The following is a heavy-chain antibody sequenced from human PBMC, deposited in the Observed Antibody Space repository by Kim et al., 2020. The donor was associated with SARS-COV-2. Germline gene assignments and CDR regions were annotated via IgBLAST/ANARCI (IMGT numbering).Heavy chain of an antibody. CDR3: AREMGSGWPGDTFDI. J-gene: IGHJ3*02. D-gene: IGHD6-19*01. CDR2: IWYDGSNK. V-gene: IGHV3-33*01. CDR1: GFTFSSYG. Sequence: GGSLRLSCAASGFTFSSYGMHWVRQAPGKGLEWVAVIWYDGSNKYYADSVKGRFTISRDNSKNTVYLQMNSLRAEDAAVYYCAREMGSGWPGDTFDIWGQGTMVTVSS.